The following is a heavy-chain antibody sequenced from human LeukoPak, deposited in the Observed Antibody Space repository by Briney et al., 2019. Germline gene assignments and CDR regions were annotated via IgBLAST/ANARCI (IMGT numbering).Heavy chain of an antibody. V-gene: IGHV4-59*01. CDR2: IYYSGST. CDR3: ARARYYYDSSGPYYFDY. D-gene: IGHD3-22*01. Sequence: SETLSFTCTVSGGSICSYYWSWIRQPPGKGLEWIGYIYYSGSTNYNPSLKSRVTISVDTSKNQFSLKLSSVTAADTAVYYCARARYYYDSSGPYYFDYWGQGTLVTVSS. J-gene: IGHJ4*02. CDR1: GGSICSYY.